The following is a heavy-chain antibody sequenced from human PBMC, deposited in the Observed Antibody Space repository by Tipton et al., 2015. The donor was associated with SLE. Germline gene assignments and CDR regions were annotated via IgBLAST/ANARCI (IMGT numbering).Heavy chain of an antibody. J-gene: IGHJ3*02. D-gene: IGHD6-6*01. CDR3: ARHLRPYSSYDAFDI. CDR2: IYPDDSDT. Sequence: VQLVQSGAEVKKPGESLKISCKGSGYSFTSYWIGWVRQMPGKGLEWMVIIYPDDSDTRYSPSFQGQVSISADKSISTAYLQWSSLKASDTAMYYCARHLRPYSSYDAFDIWGQGTMVTVSS. CDR1: GYSFTSYW. V-gene: IGHV5-51*01.